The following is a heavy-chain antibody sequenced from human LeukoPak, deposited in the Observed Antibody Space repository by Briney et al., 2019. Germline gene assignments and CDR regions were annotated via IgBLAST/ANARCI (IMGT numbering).Heavy chain of an antibody. CDR2: INPNSGGT. V-gene: IGHV1-2*02. CDR1: EYTFTGYY. J-gene: IGHJ4*02. CDR3: ARVPYYDSSGYYSHFDY. Sequence: ASVKVSCKASEYTFTGYYMHWVRQAPGQGLEWMGWINPNSGGTNYAQKFQGRVTMTTDTSTSTAYMELRSLRSDDTAVYYCARVPYYDSSGYYSHFDYWGQGTLVTVSS. D-gene: IGHD3-22*01.